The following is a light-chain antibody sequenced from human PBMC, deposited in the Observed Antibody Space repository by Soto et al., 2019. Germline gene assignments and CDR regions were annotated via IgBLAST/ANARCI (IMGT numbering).Light chain of an antibody. V-gene: IGLV1-40*01. J-gene: IGLJ3*02. CDR2: GYT. Sequence: QSVLTQPPSASGAPGQRVTISCTGSSSNIGAGYDVQWYQQVPGTAPKLLIYGYTTRPSGVPDRFSGSKSGTSASLAITGLQAEDEADYYCQSYDSSLSGWMFGGGTKLTVL. CDR1: SSNIGAGYD. CDR3: QSYDSSLSGWM.